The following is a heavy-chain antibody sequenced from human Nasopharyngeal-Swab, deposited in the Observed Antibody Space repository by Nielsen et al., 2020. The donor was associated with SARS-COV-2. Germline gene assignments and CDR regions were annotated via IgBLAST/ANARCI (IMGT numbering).Heavy chain of an antibody. D-gene: IGHD6-13*01. J-gene: IGHJ4*02. Sequence: SETLSLTCTASGGSISSSTYYWAWIRQPPGKGLEWIGSIYYGGSTYYNPSLKSRVTISVDTSKNQFSLKLSSVTAADTAVYYCATLSSSWYEYYFDYWGQGTPVTVSS. CDR3: ATLSSSWYEYYFDY. V-gene: IGHV4-39*01. CDR1: GGSISSSTYY. CDR2: IYYGGST.